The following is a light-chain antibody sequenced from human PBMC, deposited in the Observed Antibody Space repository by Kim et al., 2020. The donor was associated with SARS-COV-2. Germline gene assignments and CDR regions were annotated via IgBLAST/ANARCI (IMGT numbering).Light chain of an antibody. V-gene: IGKV1-39*01. CDR3: QQSYSIPLS. Sequence: DIQMTQSPSSLSASVGDRVTITCRASLTISSHLNWYQQKPGKPPRLLIYGATNLQSGVPSRFSGSGSGTDFTLTISSLQLDDFAIYYCQQSYSIPLSFGGGTKLEI. J-gene: IGKJ4*01. CDR1: LTISSH. CDR2: GAT.